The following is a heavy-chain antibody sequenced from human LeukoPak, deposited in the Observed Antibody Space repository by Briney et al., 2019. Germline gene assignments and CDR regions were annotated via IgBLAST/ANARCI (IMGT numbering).Heavy chain of an antibody. CDR1: GFTFSNHA. J-gene: IGHJ4*02. D-gene: IGHD2-21*02. CDR2: ISPSGGRM. V-gene: IGHV3-23*01. CDR3: VKDWSDEARCGGDCLDY. Sequence: GGSLRLSCAASGFTFSNHAMTWVRQAPGKGLEWVSTISPSGGRMYYAGSVKGHFTISRDNSKNTLYLQMNSLRGEDTAIYYCVKDWSDEARCGGDCLDYWGQGTQVTVSS.